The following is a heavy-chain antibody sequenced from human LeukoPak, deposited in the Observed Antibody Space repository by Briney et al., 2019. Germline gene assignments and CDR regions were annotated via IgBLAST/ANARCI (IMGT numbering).Heavy chain of an antibody. CDR3: ARVWFGELYFDY. D-gene: IGHD3-10*01. V-gene: IGHV4-4*07. CDR1: GGSISSYY. J-gene: IGHJ4*02. Sequence: SETLSLTCTVSGGSISSYYWSWIRQPAGKGLEWIGRIYTSGTTHYNPSLKSRVTMSVDTSKNQFSLKLSSVTAADTAVYYCARVWFGELYFDYWGQGTLVTVSS. CDR2: IYTSGTT.